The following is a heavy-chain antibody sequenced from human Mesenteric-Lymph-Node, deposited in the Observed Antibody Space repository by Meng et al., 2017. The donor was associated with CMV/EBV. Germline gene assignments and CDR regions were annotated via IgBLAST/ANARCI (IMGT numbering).Heavy chain of an antibody. J-gene: IGHJ4*02. CDR2: INPKSGDT. V-gene: IGHV1-2*02. CDR1: GYTFTDYY. CDR3: ARVRYCGGDCSNFDY. Sequence: ASVKVSCKTSGYTFTDYYMHWVRQAPGQGPEWMGWINPKSGDTNYAQKFQGRVTMTGDTSTSAAYMELSRLRSDDTAVYYCARVRYCGGDCSNFDYWGQGTLVTVSS. D-gene: IGHD2-21*01.